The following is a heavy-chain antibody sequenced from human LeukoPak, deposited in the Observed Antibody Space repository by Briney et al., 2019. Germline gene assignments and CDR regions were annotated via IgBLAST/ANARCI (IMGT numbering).Heavy chain of an antibody. V-gene: IGHV3-48*01. CDR2: ISSSSSTI. CDR3: AREDFWSGYYPVDDY. Sequence: GGSLRLSCAASGFTFSSYSMNWVRQAPGKGLEWVSYISSSSSTIYYADSVKGRFTISRDNAKNSLYLQMNSLRAEDTAVYYCAREDFWSGYYPVDDYWGQGTLVTVSS. CDR1: GFTFSSYS. J-gene: IGHJ4*02. D-gene: IGHD3-3*01.